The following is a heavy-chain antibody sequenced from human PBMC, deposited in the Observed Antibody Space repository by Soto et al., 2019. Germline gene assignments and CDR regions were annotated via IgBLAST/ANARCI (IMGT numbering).Heavy chain of an antibody. V-gene: IGHV1-8*01. CDR2: TNPNSGNT. J-gene: IGHJ6*02. Sequence: QVQLVQSGAEVKKPGASVKVSCKASGYTFTSYDINWVRQATGQGREWMGWTNPNSGNTGYAQKFQGRVTMTRNTSIRTAYMELGSLGSEGTGVYYGAREWVRGMDVWGQGTTVTVSS. CDR3: AREWVRGMDV. CDR1: GYTFTSYD. D-gene: IGHD1-26*01.